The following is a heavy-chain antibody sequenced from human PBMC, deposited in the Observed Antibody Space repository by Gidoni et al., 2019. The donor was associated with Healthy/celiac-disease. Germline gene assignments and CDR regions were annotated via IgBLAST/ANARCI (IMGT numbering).Heavy chain of an antibody. CDR3: ARSDLLVGPTGLDY. Sequence: EVQLVQSGAEVNKPGESLKISCKGSGYSFTSYWIGWVRQMPGKGLEWMGIIYAGDSDTRYSPSLQGQVTISVDKYISTAYLQWSSLKASDTAMYYCARSDLLVGPTGLDYWGQGTLVTVSS. J-gene: IGHJ4*02. V-gene: IGHV5-51*01. D-gene: IGHD1-26*01. CDR1: GYSFTSYW. CDR2: IYAGDSDT.